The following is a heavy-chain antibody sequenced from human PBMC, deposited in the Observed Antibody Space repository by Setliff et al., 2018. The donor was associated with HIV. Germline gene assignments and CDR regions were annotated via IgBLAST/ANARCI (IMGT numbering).Heavy chain of an antibody. CDR2: ISYDGSNK. CDR3: ASRDGYNSGLDF. CDR1: GFTFSSYA. D-gene: IGHD5-12*01. J-gene: IGHJ4*02. Sequence: GESLKISCAASGFTFSSYAMHWVRQAPGKGLEWVAVISYDGSNKYYADSVKGRFTISRDNSKNTLYLQMNSLRAEDTAVYYCASRDGYNSGLDFWGQGTLVTVSS. V-gene: IGHV3-30*04.